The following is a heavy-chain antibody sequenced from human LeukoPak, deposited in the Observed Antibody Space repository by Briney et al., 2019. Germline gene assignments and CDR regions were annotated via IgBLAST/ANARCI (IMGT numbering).Heavy chain of an antibody. Sequence: PSETLSLTCTVSGYSISSGYYWGWIRQPPGKGLEWIGSIYHSGSTYYNPSLKSRVTISVDTSKNQFSLKLSSVTAADTAVYYCARDLLYATMIVVVTPVAFDIWGQGTMVTVS. CDR2: IYHSGST. J-gene: IGHJ3*02. CDR1: GYSISSGYY. V-gene: IGHV4-38-2*02. D-gene: IGHD3-22*01. CDR3: ARDLLYATMIVVVTPVAFDI.